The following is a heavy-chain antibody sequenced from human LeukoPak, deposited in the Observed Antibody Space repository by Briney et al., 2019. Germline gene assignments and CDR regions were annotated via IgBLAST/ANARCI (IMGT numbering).Heavy chain of an antibody. D-gene: IGHD2-21*02. CDR2: MNDDGSGI. V-gene: IGHV3-74*01. CDR1: GLNIRNYW. CDR3: VRDNPRCCGVVPANIDDL. J-gene: IGHJ5*02. Sequence: GGSLRLSCALSGLNIRNYWMHRVRQAPGKGLVWVSRMNDDGSGISYADSVKGRFTISRDNARNSLYLQMNSLRADDTAMYYCVRDNPRCCGVVPANIDDLWGQGTLVTVSS.